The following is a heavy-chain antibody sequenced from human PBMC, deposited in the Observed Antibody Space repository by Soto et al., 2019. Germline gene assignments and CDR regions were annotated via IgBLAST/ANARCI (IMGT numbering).Heavy chain of an antibody. Sequence: EVQLLESGGGLVQPGGSLRLSCAASGFTFSRYAISWVRQAPGKGLEWGSAISGSGGSTYYADSVKGRFTISRDNSKNILYLQMSSLRAEDTAEYYCAKDSNYDFSNWLDPWGQGTLVAVSS. CDR1: GFTFSRYA. CDR2: ISGSGGST. V-gene: IGHV3-23*01. D-gene: IGHD3-3*01. J-gene: IGHJ5*02. CDR3: AKDSNYDFSNWLDP.